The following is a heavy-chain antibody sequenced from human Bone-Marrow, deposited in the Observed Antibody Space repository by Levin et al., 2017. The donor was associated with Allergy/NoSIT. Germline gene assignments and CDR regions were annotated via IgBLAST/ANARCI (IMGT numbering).Heavy chain of an antibody. D-gene: IGHD3-22*01. J-gene: IGHJ4*02. Sequence: KLGESLKISCQASGYTFNIYGIVWVRQAPGQGLEWMGWISSYNGNTDYAQNLQDRVTMSTDTSTSTVYMELKSLRSDDTAMYYCARVDYHDSSGYYGYWGQGTLVTVSS. CDR1: GYTFNIYG. CDR2: ISSYNGNT. CDR3: ARVDYHDSSGYYGY. V-gene: IGHV1-18*01.